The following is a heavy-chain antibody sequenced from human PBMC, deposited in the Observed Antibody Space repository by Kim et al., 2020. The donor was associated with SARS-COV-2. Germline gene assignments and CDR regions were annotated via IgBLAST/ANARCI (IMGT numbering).Heavy chain of an antibody. J-gene: IGHJ4*02. D-gene: IGHD6-19*01. V-gene: IGHV1-58*01. CDR2: IVVGSGNT. CDR3: AAGLEQWLVPVY. Sequence: SVKVSCKASGFTFTSSAVQWVRQARGQRLEWIGWIVVGSGNTNYAQKFQERVTITRDMSTSTAYMELSSLRSEDTAVYYCAAGLEQWLVPVYWGQGTLVTVSS. CDR1: GFTFTSSA.